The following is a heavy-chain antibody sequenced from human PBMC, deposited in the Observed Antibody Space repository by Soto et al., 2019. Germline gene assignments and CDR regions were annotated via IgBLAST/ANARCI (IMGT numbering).Heavy chain of an antibody. V-gene: IGHV1-8*01. J-gene: IGHJ3*02. Sequence: ASVKVSCKASGYTFTSYDINWVRQATGQGLEWMRWMNPNSGNTGYAQKFQGRVTMTRNTSISTAYMELSSLRSEDTAVYYCARLRHWGRAFDIWGQGTMVTVSS. D-gene: IGHD7-27*01. CDR3: ARLRHWGRAFDI. CDR1: GYTFTSYD. CDR2: MNPNSGNT.